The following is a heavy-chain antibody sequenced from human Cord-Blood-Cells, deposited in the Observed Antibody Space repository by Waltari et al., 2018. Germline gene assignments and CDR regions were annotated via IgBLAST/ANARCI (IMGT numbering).Heavy chain of an antibody. CDR3: ARGWGGHWYFDL. Sequence: QVQLQQWGAGLLKPSETLSLTCAVYGGPFSGYYWSWIRQPPGKGLEWIGEINHSGSTNYNPSLKSRVTISVDTSKNQFSLKLSSVTAADTAVYYCARGWGGHWYFDLWGRGTLVTVSS. CDR1: GGPFSGYY. CDR2: INHSGST. V-gene: IGHV4-34*01. D-gene: IGHD7-27*01. J-gene: IGHJ2*01.